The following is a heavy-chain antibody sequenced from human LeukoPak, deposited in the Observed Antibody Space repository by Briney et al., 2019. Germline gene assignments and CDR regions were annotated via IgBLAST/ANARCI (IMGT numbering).Heavy chain of an antibody. Sequence: GGSLRLSCAASGFTFSNYEMHWVRQAPGKGLEGVSYISSSGSTIYYADSVKGRFTISRDNAKNSLYLQMNSLRAEDTAVYYCARDRSSSWSYYYYYMDVWGKGTTVTISS. V-gene: IGHV3-48*03. J-gene: IGHJ6*03. CDR2: ISSSGSTI. D-gene: IGHD6-13*01. CDR3: ARDRSSSWSYYYYYMDV. CDR1: GFTFSNYE.